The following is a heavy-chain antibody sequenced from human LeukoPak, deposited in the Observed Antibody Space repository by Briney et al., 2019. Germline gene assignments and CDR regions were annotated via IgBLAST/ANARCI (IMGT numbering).Heavy chain of an antibody. J-gene: IGHJ5*02. CDR1: GFIFDTYA. D-gene: IGHD4-17*01. CDR3: ARDDNYGDYVDWFDP. CDR2: ISRSGDST. Sequence: GGSLRLSCSASGFIFDTYAMNWVRQAPGKGLEWVSYISRSGDSTLYADSVKGRFTISRDNAKNSLYLQMNSLRAEDTAVYYCARDDNYGDYVDWFDPWGQGTLVTVSS. V-gene: IGHV3-48*04.